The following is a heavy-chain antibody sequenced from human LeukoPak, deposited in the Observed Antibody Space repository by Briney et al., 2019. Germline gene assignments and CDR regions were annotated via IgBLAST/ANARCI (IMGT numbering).Heavy chain of an antibody. J-gene: IGHJ1*01. CDR2: IIPIFGTA. Sequence: GASVKVSCKASGYTFTSYDINWVRQAPGQGLEWMGGIIPIFGTANYAQKFQGRVTITADESTSTAYMELSSLRSEDTAVYYCARDLHYYDSSGYRPFQHWGQGTLVTVSS. CDR1: GYTFTSYD. V-gene: IGHV1-69*13. D-gene: IGHD3-22*01. CDR3: ARDLHYYDSSGYRPFQH.